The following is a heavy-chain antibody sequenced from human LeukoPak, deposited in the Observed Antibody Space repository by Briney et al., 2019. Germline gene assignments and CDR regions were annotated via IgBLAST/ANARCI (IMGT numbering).Heavy chain of an antibody. V-gene: IGHV3-11*06. CDR2: VGISSGNT. J-gene: IGHJ4*02. D-gene: IGHD2-2*01. CDR3: ARDTKYAFDN. Sequence: GGALRLSCAASGFTFSDYRMSWGRQAPGKGLEWISYVGISSGNTKYADSVKGGFTISGDKAKNSLYLQMNSLRVEDTAVYYCARDTKYAFDNWGQGTLVTVSS. CDR1: GFTFSDYR.